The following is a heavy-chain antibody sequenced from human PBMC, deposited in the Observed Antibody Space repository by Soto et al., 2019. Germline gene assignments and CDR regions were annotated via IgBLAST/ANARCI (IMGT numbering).Heavy chain of an antibody. J-gene: IGHJ4*02. Sequence: EVQLLDSGGGLVQPGGSLRLSCEASGFTFSNYAMNWVRQAPGKGLEWVLGISGGGDNTYYADSVKGRFTISRDNSKNTVFLQMNSLSAEATAVYYCAKERLARGFDYWGQGTLVTVSS. CDR3: AKERLARGFDY. CDR2: ISGGGDNT. CDR1: GFTFSNYA. V-gene: IGHV3-23*01.